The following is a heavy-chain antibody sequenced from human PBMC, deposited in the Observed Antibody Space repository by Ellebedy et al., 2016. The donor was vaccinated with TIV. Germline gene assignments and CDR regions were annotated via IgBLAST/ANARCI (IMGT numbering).Heavy chain of an antibody. CDR2: ISSSSSTI. CDR1: GFTFSSYS. J-gene: IGHJ4*02. V-gene: IGHV3-48*04. D-gene: IGHD3-16*01. CDR3: ARDYWGVGLD. Sequence: GESLKISCAASGFTFSSYSMNWVRQAPGKGLEWVSYISSSSSTIYYADSVKGRFTISRDNAKKSLYLQMNSLRAEDTAVYYCARDYWGVGLDWGQGILVTVSS.